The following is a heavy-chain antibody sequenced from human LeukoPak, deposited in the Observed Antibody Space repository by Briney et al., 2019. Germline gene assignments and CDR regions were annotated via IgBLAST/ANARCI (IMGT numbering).Heavy chain of an antibody. J-gene: IGHJ6*02. CDR1: GGSFSGYN. V-gene: IGHV4-34*01. Sequence: SETLSLTCAVYGGSFSGYNWSWIRQPPGKGLEWIGEINHSGSTNYNPSLKSRVTISVDTSKNQFSLKLSSVTAADTAVYYCSGYDCSGGSCYRYYYYGMDVWGQGTTVTVSS. CDR3: SGYDCSGGSCYRYYYYGMDV. D-gene: IGHD2-15*01. CDR2: INHSGST.